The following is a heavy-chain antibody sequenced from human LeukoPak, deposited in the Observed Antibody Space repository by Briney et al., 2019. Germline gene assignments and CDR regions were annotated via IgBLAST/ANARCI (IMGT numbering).Heavy chain of an antibody. D-gene: IGHD6-13*01. Sequence: GGSLRLSCAASGFTFSNYAMSWGRQAPGKGLEWVSGISGSGGSTYYADFVKGRFTISSDNSKNTLYLQMNSLRVEDTAVYYCEKDSRYSSSINYFDPWGQGTLVTVSS. V-gene: IGHV3-23*01. CDR1: GFTFSNYA. CDR3: EKDSRYSSSINYFDP. J-gene: IGHJ5*02. CDR2: ISGSGGST.